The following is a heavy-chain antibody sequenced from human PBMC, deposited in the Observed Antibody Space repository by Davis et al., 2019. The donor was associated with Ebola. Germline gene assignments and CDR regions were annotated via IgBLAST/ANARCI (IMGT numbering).Heavy chain of an antibody. J-gene: IGHJ3*02. CDR3: ARESGDYDILTGYAFDI. V-gene: IGHV3-21*01. Sequence: PGGSLRLSCAASGFTFSSYSMNWVRQAPGKGLEWVSSISSSSSYIYYADSVKGRFTISRDNAKNSLYLQMNSLRAEDTAVYYCARESGDYDILTGYAFDIWGQGTMVTVSS. CDR2: ISSSSSYI. D-gene: IGHD3-9*01. CDR1: GFTFSSYS.